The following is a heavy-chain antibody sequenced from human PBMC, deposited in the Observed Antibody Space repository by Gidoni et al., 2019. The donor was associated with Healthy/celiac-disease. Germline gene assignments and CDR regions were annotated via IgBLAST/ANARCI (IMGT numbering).Heavy chain of an antibody. D-gene: IGHD4-17*01. V-gene: IGHV4-39*01. CDR2: SYYRGST. J-gene: IGHJ4*02. CDR3: ARTGTTVVTPGFLYYFDY. Sequence: QLQLQESGPGLVKPSETLSLTCTVSGGSISSSSYYWGWIRQPPGKGLEWIGSSYYRGSTYYNPYLKRRVTIYVDTTKNQFYLKLSSVTAADTAVYYCARTGTTVVTPGFLYYFDYWGQGTLVTVSS. CDR1: GGSISSSSYY.